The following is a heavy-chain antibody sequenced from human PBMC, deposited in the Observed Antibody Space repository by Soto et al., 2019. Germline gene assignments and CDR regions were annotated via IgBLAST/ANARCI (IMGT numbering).Heavy chain of an antibody. V-gene: IGHV4-34*01. D-gene: IGHD4-17*01. CDR1: GGSFSGYY. CDR3: AREGNMDYGAQTGDYYYYYMDV. CDR2: INHSGST. J-gene: IGHJ6*03. Sequence: QVQLQQWGAGLLKPSETLSLTCAVYGGSFSGYYWSWIRQPPGKGLEWIGEINHSGSTNYNPSLKSRVTISVDTSKHQFSMKLSSETAADTAVYYCAREGNMDYGAQTGDYYYYYMDVWGKGTTVTVSS.